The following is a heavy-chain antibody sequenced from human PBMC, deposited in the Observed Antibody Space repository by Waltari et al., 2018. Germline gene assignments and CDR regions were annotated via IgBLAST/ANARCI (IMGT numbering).Heavy chain of an antibody. D-gene: IGHD6-6*01. J-gene: IGHJ6*02. CDR1: GFTFSSYG. CDR3: ARKSSSGYYYYGMDV. CDR2: IWYDGSNK. V-gene: IGHV3-33*01. Sequence: QVQLVESGGGVVQPGRSLRLSCAASGFTFSSYGMHWVRQAPGKGLEWVAVIWYDGSNKYYADSVKGRFTISRDNSKNTLYLQMNSLRAEDTAVYYCARKSSSGYYYYGMDVWGQGTTVTVSS.